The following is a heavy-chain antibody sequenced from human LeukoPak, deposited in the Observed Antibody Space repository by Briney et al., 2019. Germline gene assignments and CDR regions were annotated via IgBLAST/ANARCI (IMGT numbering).Heavy chain of an antibody. CDR2: ISSSGSTK. CDR3: ARGGLSIMGY. CDR1: GITFSSYS. V-gene: IGHV3-48*01. D-gene: IGHD2/OR15-2a*01. Sequence: GGSLRLSCGASGITFSSYSMNWVRQAPGKGLEWVSYISSSGSTKYYADSVKGRFTISRDNARNSLYLQMNSLRAEDTAVYFCARGGLSIMGYWGQGALVTVSS. J-gene: IGHJ4*02.